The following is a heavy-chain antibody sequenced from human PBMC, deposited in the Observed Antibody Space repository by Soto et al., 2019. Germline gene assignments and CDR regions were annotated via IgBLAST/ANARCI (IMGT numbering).Heavy chain of an antibody. V-gene: IGHV4-34*01. CDR2: INHSGST. CDR1: GGSFSGYY. D-gene: IGHD3-16*01. Sequence: PSETLSLTCAVYGGSFSGYYWSWIRQPPGKGLEWIGEINHSGSTNYSPSLKSRVTISVDTSKNQFSLKLSSVTAADTAVYYCARFARLGIRGMDVWGQGTTVTVS. J-gene: IGHJ6*02. CDR3: ARFARLGIRGMDV.